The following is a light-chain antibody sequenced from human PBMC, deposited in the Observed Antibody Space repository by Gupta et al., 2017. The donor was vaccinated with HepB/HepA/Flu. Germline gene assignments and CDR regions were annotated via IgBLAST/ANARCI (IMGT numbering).Light chain of an antibody. CDR2: DIN. J-gene: IGLJ1*01. Sequence: QSVLTQPPSVSAAQLQKVTISCSGSSSNIGNNYVSWYQQLPGTAHKLLIYDINKRPSGIPDRLEGSKSATAATLATTALTTGDEAEYYGETCDTNLSDGGVEVFGTGTKLTVL. V-gene: IGLV1-51*01. CDR3: ETCDTNLSDGGVEV. CDR1: SSNIGNNY.